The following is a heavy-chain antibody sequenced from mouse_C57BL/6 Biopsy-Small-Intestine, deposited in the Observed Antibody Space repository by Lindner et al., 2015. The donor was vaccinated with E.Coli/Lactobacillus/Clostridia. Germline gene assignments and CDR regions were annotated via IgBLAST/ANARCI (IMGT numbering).Heavy chain of an antibody. V-gene: IGHV1-20*01. J-gene: IGHJ4*01. CDR3: ARWNKDYYAMDY. CDR1: GYSFTGYF. D-gene: IGHD5-2*01. CDR2: INPYNGDT. Sequence: VQLQESGAELVKPGASVKISCKASGYSFTGYFMNWVKQSHGESLEWIGRINPYNGDTFYNQKFKGKATLTVDKSSATAHMELRSLTSEDSALYYCARWNKDYYAMDYWGQGTSVTVSS.